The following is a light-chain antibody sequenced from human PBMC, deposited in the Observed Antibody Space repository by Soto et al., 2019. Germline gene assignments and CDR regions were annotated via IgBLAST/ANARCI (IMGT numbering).Light chain of an antibody. J-gene: IGKJ4*01. V-gene: IGKV3-20*01. CDR1: QSVSSSY. CDR2: GAS. CDR3: QQYGNSPLT. Sequence: EIVLTQSPGTLSLSPGERATLSRRASQSVSSSYLAWYQQRPGQAPRLLIYGASNRATGIPDRFSGSGSGTDFTLTISRLEPEDFAVYFCQQYGNSPLTFGGGTKVDIK.